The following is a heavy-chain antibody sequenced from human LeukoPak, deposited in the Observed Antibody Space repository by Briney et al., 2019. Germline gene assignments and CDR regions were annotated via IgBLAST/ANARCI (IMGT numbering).Heavy chain of an antibody. J-gene: IGHJ4*02. Sequence: PGGSLRLSCAASGFTFSTYWMSWVRQAPGKGLEWVANIKQDGSEKYYVDSVKDRFTISRDNAKNSLYLQMNSLRVEDTAVYYCAREREVYCSSTSCRDYWGQGTLVTVSS. CDR2: IKQDGSEK. V-gene: IGHV3-7*01. CDR3: AREREVYCSSTSCRDY. D-gene: IGHD2-2*01. CDR1: GFTFSTYW.